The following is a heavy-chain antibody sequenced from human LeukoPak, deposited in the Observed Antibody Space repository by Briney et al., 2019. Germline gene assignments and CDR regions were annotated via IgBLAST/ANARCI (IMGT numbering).Heavy chain of an antibody. CDR1: GFTVSSNY. V-gene: IGHV3-53*01. D-gene: IGHD2-2*01. Sequence: PGGSLRLSCAASGFTVSSNYMSWVRQAPGKGLEWVSVIYSGGSTYYADSVKGRFTISRDNSKNTLYLQMNSLRAEDTAVYYWVRGGRGYQLIWGYYFDYWGQGTLVTVSS. J-gene: IGHJ4*02. CDR3: VRGGRGYQLIWGYYFDY. CDR2: IYSGGST.